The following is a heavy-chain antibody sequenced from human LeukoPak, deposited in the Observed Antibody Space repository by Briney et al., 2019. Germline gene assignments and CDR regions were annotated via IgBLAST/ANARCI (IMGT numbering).Heavy chain of an antibody. CDR3: ARGPLYCSGGSCYSGWFDP. CDR1: GYTFTSYG. D-gene: IGHD2-15*01. J-gene: IGHJ5*02. V-gene: IGHV1-18*01. CDR2: ISAYNGNT. Sequence: ASVKVSCKASGYTFTSYGISWVRQAPGQGLEWMGWISAYNGNTNYAQKLQGRVTMTTDTSTSTAYMELRSLRSDDTAVYYCARGPLYCSGGSCYSGWFDPWGQGTLVTVSS.